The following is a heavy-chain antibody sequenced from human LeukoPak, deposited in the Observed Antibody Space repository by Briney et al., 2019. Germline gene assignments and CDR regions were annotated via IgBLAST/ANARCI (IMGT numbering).Heavy chain of an antibody. CDR2: IYPADSDT. J-gene: IGHJ4*02. Sequence: GESLKISCKGSGYSFTSYWIGWVRQMPGKGLEWMGIIYPADSDTRYSPSFQGQVTISADKSISTAYLQWSSLKASDTAMYYCARRVRYDSSGHYRLDYFDYWGQGTLVTVSS. D-gene: IGHD3-22*01. V-gene: IGHV5-51*01. CDR1: GYSFTSYW. CDR3: ARRVRYDSSGHYRLDYFDY.